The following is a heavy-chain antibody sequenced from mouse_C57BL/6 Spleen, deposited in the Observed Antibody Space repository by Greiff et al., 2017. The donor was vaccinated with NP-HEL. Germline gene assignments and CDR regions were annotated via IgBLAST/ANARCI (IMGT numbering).Heavy chain of an antibody. CDR2: IHPNSGST. CDR1: GYTFTSYW. J-gene: IGHJ2*01. CDR3: ARESYYYAVDY. V-gene: IGHV1-64*01. D-gene: IGHD1-1*01. Sequence: QVQLQQPGAELVKPGASVKLSCKASGYTFTSYWMHWVKQRPGQGLEWIGMIHPNSGSTNYNEKFKSKATLTVDKSSSTAYMQLSSLTSEDSAVYYCARESYYYAVDYWGQGTTLTVSS.